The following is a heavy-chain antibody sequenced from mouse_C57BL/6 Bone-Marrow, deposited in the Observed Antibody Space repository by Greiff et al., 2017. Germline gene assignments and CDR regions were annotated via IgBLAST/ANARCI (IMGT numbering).Heavy chain of an antibody. CDR2: ISGGGGNT. D-gene: IGHD1-1*01. Sequence: EVQGVESGGGLVKPGGSLKLSCAASGFTFSSYTMSWVRQTPEKRLEWVATISGGGGNTYYPDSVKGRFTISRDNAKNTLYLQMSSLRSEDTALYYCARRGGTTVVAWYFDVWGTGTTVTVSS. CDR1: GFTFSSYT. CDR3: ARRGGTTVVAWYFDV. V-gene: IGHV5-9*01. J-gene: IGHJ1*03.